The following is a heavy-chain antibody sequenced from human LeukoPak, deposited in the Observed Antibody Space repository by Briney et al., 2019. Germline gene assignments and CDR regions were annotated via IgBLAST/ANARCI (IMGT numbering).Heavy chain of an antibody. CDR3: ARGRITMIRGIIISGYSDY. V-gene: IGHV4-34*01. D-gene: IGHD3-10*01. Sequence: SETLSLTCAVYGGSFSGYYWSWIRQPPGKGLEWIGEINHSGSTNYNPSLKSRVNMSADTSKNQFSLKLTSVTAADTAVYYRARGRITMIRGIIISGYSDYWGQGALVTVSS. J-gene: IGHJ4*02. CDR1: GGSFSGYY. CDR2: INHSGST.